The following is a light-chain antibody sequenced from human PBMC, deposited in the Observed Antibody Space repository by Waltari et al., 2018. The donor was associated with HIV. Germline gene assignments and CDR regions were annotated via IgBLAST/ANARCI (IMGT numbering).Light chain of an antibody. V-gene: IGKV1-27*01. J-gene: IGKJ1*01. CDR2: DAS. CDR3: QKYNSAPRT. CDR1: QGISNF. Sequence: DIQMTLSPTDADREDGDWVIITCRASQGISNFLAWYQQKPGKVPKLLIYDASTLQSGVPSRFSGSGSGTDFTLTISSLQPEDVATYYCQKYNSAPRTFGQGTKVEIK.